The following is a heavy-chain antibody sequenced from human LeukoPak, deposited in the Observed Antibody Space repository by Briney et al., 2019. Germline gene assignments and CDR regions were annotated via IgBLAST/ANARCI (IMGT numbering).Heavy chain of an antibody. V-gene: IGHV3-23*01. CDR1: GFTFSSYT. CDR3: AQDDDDFLDVFDI. J-gene: IGHJ3*02. D-gene: IGHD3-3*01. Sequence: PGGSLRLSCAASGFTFSSYTMSWVRQAPGKGLEWVSGISGSGSSTYHAESARGRFTISRDNSKNTLHLQTNSLRGEDTAIYYCAQDDDDFLDVFDIWGQGTVVTVSS. CDR2: ISGSGSST.